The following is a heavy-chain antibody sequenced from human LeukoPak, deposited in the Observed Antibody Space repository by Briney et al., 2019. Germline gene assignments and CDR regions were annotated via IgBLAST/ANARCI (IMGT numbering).Heavy chain of an antibody. CDR2: TYCRPNCYP. V-gene: IGHV6-1*01. CDR3: ARGQNSAFDS. CDR1: GDSVSRNGVA. Sequence: SQTISLTCAISGDSVSRNGVAWNWIRQSPSRGLEWLGRTYCRPNCYPDYALSMKSRITIISDTSNNQFYLHLNSVTPEDTAVYYCARGQNSAFDSWGQGTLVTVSP. J-gene: IGHJ4*02. D-gene: IGHD1-26*01.